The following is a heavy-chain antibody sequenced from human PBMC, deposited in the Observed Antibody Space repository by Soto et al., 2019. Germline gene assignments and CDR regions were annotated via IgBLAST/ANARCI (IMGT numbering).Heavy chain of an antibody. V-gene: IGHV1-69*04. CDR3: ARDSGYYGMDV. CDR1: GYTFSSYT. J-gene: IGHJ6*02. Sequence: SVKVSCKASGYTFSSYTISWVRQAPGQGLEWMGRIIPILGIANYAQKFQGRVTITADKSTSTAYMELSSLRSEDTAVYYCARDSGYYGMDVWGQGTTVTVSS. CDR2: IIPILGIA.